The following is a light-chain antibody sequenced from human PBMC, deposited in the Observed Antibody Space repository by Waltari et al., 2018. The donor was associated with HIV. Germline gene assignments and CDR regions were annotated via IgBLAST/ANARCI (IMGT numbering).Light chain of an antibody. CDR1: PSVLDSSNNKNY. Sequence: IVMTQSPDSLAVSLGERATTHCKSSPSVLDSSNNKNYLAWCQQKPGQPPKLLIYWASARESGVPDRFSGSGSGTDFTLTISNLQAEDVAVYYCHQYYSAPFTFGQGTKLEIK. CDR2: WAS. CDR3: HQYYSAPFT. J-gene: IGKJ2*01. V-gene: IGKV4-1*01.